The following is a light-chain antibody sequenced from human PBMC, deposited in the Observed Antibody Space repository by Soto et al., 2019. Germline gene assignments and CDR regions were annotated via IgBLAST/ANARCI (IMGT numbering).Light chain of an antibody. Sequence: PGDRATLSCRASQSVSSYLAWYQQKPGQAPRLLIYDASNRATGIPARFSGSGSGTDFTLTISSLEPEDFAVYYCQQRSHWWTFGQGTKVEIK. J-gene: IGKJ1*01. V-gene: IGKV3-11*01. CDR3: QQRSHWWT. CDR1: QSVSSY. CDR2: DAS.